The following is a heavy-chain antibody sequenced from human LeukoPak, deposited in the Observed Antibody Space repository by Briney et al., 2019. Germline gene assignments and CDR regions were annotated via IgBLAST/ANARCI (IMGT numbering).Heavy chain of an antibody. D-gene: IGHD2-2*01. CDR2: VYHTGST. J-gene: IGHJ3*02. CDR3: ARDIVVVPAASNGAFDI. Sequence: SETLSLTCTVSGGSISSGGYYWSWIRQHPGKGLEWIGEVYHTGSTNYNPSLKSRVTISVDKSNNQFSLKLTSVTAADTAVYYCARDIVVVPAASNGAFDIWGQGTMVTVSS. CDR1: GGSISSGGYY. V-gene: IGHV4-39*07.